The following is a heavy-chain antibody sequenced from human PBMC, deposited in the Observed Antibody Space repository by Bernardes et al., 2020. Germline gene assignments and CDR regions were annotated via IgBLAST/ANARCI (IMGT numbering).Heavy chain of an antibody. CDR3: ARDNWRQIMITFGGVIAPPGSCYGMDV. V-gene: IGHV3-48*02. J-gene: IGHJ6*02. Sequence: VGSLSLSCAASGFTFSSYSMNWVRQAPGKGLEWVSYISSSSSTIYYADSVEGRFTISRDNAKNSLYLQMNSLRDEDTAVYYCARDNWRQIMITFGGVIAPPGSCYGMDVWGQGTTVTVSS. CDR2: ISSSSSTI. CDR1: GFTFSSYS. D-gene: IGHD3-16*02.